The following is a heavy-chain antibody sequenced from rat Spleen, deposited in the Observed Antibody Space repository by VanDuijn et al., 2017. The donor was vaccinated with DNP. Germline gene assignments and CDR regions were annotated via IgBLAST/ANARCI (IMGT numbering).Heavy chain of an antibody. CDR3: ARFDGYSYLYLMDV. CDR1: GFTFKNYW. J-gene: IGHJ4*01. V-gene: IGHV5-31*01. CDR2: ITSSDANP. D-gene: IGHD1-12*01. Sequence: EVQLVESGGDLVQPGRSLNLSCVASGFTFKNYWMTWIRQVPGKGLEWVASITSSDANPYYQDSVKGRFTISRDNAQDTLYLQMNSLRPEDTATYYCARFDGYSYLYLMDVWGQGTSVTVSS.